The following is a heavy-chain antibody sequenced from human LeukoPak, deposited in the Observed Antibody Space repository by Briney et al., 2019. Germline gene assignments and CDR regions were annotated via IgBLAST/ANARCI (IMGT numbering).Heavy chain of an antibody. Sequence: GGSLRLSCAASGFTFSDYWMTWFRQAPGKGLEWVANIKQDGSEKNCVDSVKGRFTISRDNAKNSLYLQMNSLTAEDTAVYYCARHLVATYWGQGTLVTVSS. D-gene: IGHD5-12*01. V-gene: IGHV3-7*01. CDR3: ARHLVATY. J-gene: IGHJ4*02. CDR2: IKQDGSEK. CDR1: GFTFSDYW.